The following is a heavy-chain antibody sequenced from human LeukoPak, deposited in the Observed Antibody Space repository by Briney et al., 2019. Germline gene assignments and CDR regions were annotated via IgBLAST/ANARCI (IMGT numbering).Heavy chain of an antibody. J-gene: IGHJ5*02. CDR2: ISSSGSTI. Sequence: GGSLRLSCAASGFTFSSYEMNWVRQAPGKGLEWVSYISSSGSTIYYADSVKGRFTISRDNAKNTLYLQMNSLRAEDTAVYYCAKDSSAYNWNDGEFDPWGQGTLVTVSS. CDR3: AKDSSAYNWNDGEFDP. CDR1: GFTFSSYE. D-gene: IGHD1-20*01. V-gene: IGHV3-48*03.